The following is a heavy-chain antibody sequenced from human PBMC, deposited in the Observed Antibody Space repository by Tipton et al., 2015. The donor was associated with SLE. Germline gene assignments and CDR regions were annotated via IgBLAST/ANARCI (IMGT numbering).Heavy chain of an antibody. D-gene: IGHD3-16*01. CDR2: VCNSGST. CDR1: GASVGTYC. V-gene: IGHV4-59*08. CDR3: ATQGYYDSSFDY. Sequence: TLSLTCIVSGASVGTYCWNWLRQSPGKGLEWIGCVCNSGSTNYSPSLESRGTISVDTSKNQFSLKLSSVTAADTAVYYCATQGYYDSSFDYWGQGTLVAVSS. J-gene: IGHJ4*02.